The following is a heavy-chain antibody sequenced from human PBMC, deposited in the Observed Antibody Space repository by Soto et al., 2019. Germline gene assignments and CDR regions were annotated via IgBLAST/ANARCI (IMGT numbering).Heavy chain of an antibody. CDR3: AKHSGWFNT. V-gene: IGHV3-23*01. CDR2: SDGSGGTT. Sequence: PGGSLRLSCAASGFPFSSTDMTWVRQAPGKGLDWVSTSDGSGGTTYYADSVRGRFTISRDNSMNTVYLQMNSLRADDTALYYCAKHSGWFNTWGQGALVTVSS. CDR1: GFPFSSTD. J-gene: IGHJ5*02. D-gene: IGHD3-10*01.